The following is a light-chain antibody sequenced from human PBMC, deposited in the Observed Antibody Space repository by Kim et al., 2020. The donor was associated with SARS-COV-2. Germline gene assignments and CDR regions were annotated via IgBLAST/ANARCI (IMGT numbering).Light chain of an antibody. CDR3: QAWDTSTWV. CDR2: QDT. Sequence: SYELTQPPSVSVSPGQTASITCSGDKLGDKYACWYHQKPGQSPVLVIYQDTKRPSGIPERFSASHSGNTATLTITGTQPMDEADYYCQAWDTSTWVFGGG. V-gene: IGLV3-1*01. CDR1: KLGDKY. J-gene: IGLJ3*02.